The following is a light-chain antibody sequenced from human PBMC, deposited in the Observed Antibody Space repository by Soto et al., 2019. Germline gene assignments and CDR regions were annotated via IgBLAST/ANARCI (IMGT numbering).Light chain of an antibody. J-gene: IGLJ2*01. CDR1: SSDVGGYNY. V-gene: IGLV2-14*01. CDR2: DVT. CDR3: SSYTRSSPVV. Sequence: QSALTQPASVSGSPGQSISISCTGTSSDVGGYNYVSWYQQHPGKAPKLMIYDVTNRPSGISSRFSGSKSANTASLTISGLQAEDEDDYYCSSYTRSSPVVFGGGTKVTVL.